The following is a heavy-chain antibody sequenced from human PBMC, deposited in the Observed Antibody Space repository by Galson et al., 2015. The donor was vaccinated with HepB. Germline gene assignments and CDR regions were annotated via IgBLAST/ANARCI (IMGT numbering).Heavy chain of an antibody. J-gene: IGHJ4*02. Sequence: SLRLSCAASGFTFSSYSMNWVRQAPGKGLEWVSSISSSSSYIYYADSVKGRFTISRDNAKNSLYLQMNSLRAEDTAVYYCARVCGGDCYSDYWGQGTLVTVSS. D-gene: IGHD2-21*02. V-gene: IGHV3-21*01. CDR1: GFTFSSYS. CDR2: ISSSSSYI. CDR3: ARVCGGDCYSDY.